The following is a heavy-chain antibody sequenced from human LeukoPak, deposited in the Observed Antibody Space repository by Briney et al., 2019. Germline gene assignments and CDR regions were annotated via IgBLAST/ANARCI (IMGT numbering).Heavy chain of an antibody. V-gene: IGHV3-23*01. Sequence: GGSLRLSCAASGFTFSSYAMSWVRQAPGKGLEWVSGISGSGVNTYYADSVKGRFTISRDNSKNTLYLHMNSLRAEDTAVYYCAKDHDLVVLITLDYWGQGTLATVSS. J-gene: IGHJ4*02. D-gene: IGHD3-22*01. CDR2: ISGSGVNT. CDR3: AKDHDLVVLITLDY. CDR1: GFTFSSYA.